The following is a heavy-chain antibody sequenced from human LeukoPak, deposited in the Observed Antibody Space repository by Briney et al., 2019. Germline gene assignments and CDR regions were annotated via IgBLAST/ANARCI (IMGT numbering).Heavy chain of an antibody. CDR3: ARTFSSSWLDY. CDR1: GGPIRSDH. V-gene: IGHV4-59*01. Sequence: SETLSLTCTVSGGPIRSDHWGWIRQPPGKGREWIGYIYYSGSTNYNPSLKSRVTISIDTSKNQFSLKVSSVTAADTAVYYCARTFSSSWLDYWGQGTLVTVSS. CDR2: IYYSGST. J-gene: IGHJ4*02. D-gene: IGHD6-13*01.